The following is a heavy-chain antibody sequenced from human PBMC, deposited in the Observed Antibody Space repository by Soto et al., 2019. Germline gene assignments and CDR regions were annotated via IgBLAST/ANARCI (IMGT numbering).Heavy chain of an antibody. J-gene: IGHJ4*02. CDR2: ISSDSNTI. CDR1: GFTFRSYS. D-gene: IGHD3-10*01. Sequence: EVQLMESGGGFVQPGGSLRLSCAASGFTFRSYSMNWVRQAPGKGLQWVSHISSDSNTIHYVDSVEGRFTVARDTAKISLYLQMNSLRDDVTAVYYCARGTSNRAPAGFDLWGQGTLVTVSS. V-gene: IGHV3-48*02. CDR3: ARGTSNRAPAGFDL.